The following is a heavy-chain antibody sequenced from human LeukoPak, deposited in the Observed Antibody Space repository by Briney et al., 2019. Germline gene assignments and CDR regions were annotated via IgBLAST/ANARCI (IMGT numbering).Heavy chain of an antibody. CDR3: ARDQTKYCSGGSCQIQPWLWAARRDDAFDI. CDR2: ISSSSSYI. D-gene: IGHD2-15*01. V-gene: IGHV3-21*01. J-gene: IGHJ3*02. CDR1: GFTFSSYS. Sequence: GGSLRLSCAASGFTFSSYSMNWVRQAPGKGLEWVSSISSSSSYIYYADSVKGRFTISRDNAKNSLYLQMNSLRAEDTAVYYCARDQTKYCSGGSCQIQPWLWAARRDDAFDIWGQGTMVTVSS.